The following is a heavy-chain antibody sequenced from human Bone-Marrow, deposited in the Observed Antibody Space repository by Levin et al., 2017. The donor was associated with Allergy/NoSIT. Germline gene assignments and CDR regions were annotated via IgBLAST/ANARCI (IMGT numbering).Heavy chain of an antibody. D-gene: IGHD6-6*01. J-gene: IGHJ5*02. CDR3: ARASSSSLSGWFDP. V-gene: IGHV1-18*01. CDR1: GYTFTNYG. Sequence: ASVKVSCKTSGYTFTNYGITWIRRAPGQGLEWVGWISGYNENTNYAQKLQDRVSLTIDTSTNTAYMDLRRLRSDDTAVYYCARASSSSLSGWFDPWGQGTLVTVSS. CDR2: ISGYNENT.